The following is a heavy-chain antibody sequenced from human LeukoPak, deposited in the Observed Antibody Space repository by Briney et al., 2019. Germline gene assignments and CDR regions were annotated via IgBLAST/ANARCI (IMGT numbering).Heavy chain of an antibody. J-gene: IGHJ4*02. V-gene: IGHV3-74*03. CDR2: ISVDGRST. CDR1: GFSLNSYW. CDR3: AREGYSTGWYFFDN. D-gene: IGHD6-13*01. Sequence: GGSLRLSCEAYGFSLNSYWVHWVRQAPGEGPVWVSRISVDGRSTAYADSVKGRFTISRDNAKNTLYLGMNSLRADDTAVYYCAREGYSTGWYFFDNWGRGTRVTVSS.